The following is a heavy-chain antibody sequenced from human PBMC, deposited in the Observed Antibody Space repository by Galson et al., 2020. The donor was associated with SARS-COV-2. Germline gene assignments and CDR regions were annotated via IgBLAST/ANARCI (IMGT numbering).Heavy chain of an antibody. Sequence: GESLKISCKGSGYSFTNYWIGWVRQMPGKGLEWMGIVYPGDSIIEYSPSFQGQVTMSVDKSINTAYLQWSSLKASDTAMYYCASRLNFDSSDYYPFDHWGQGTLVTVSS. J-gene: IGHJ4*02. CDR1: GYSFTNYW. D-gene: IGHD3-22*01. CDR3: ASRLNFDSSDYYPFDH. CDR2: VYPGDSII. V-gene: IGHV5-51*01.